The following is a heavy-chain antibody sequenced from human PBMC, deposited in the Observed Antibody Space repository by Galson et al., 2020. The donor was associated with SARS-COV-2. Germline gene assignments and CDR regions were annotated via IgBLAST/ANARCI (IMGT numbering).Heavy chain of an antibody. D-gene: IGHD3-22*01. CDR2: SA. Sequence: ASVKVSCKTSGYTFTSHGISWMRQAPGQGLEWMGWSANYAQKFQGRVIMTTDTSTTTAYMELRGLRADDTAVYYCARFSYRSGYPSFDYWGQGTLVTVSS. CDR3: ARFSYRSGYPSFDY. V-gene: IGHV1-18*04. J-gene: IGHJ4*02. CDR1: GYTFTSHG.